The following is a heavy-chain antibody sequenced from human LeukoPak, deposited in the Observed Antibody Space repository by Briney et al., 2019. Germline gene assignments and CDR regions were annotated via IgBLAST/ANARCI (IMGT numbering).Heavy chain of an antibody. CDR2: IKQDGSEK. CDR3: ARMSSSSWYVCDY. V-gene: IGHV3-7*01. Sequence: GGSLRLSCAASGFTFSGYWMTWVRQAPGKGLEWVANIKQDGSEKYYVDSVRGRFTISRDNTENSLYLQMNSLRAEDTAVYYCARMSSSSWYVCDYWGQGTLVTVSS. CDR1: GFTFSGYW. D-gene: IGHD6-13*01. J-gene: IGHJ4*02.